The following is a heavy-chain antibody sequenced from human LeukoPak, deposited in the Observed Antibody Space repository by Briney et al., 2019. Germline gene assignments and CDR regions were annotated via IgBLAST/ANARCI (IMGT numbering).Heavy chain of an antibody. V-gene: IGHV3-53*01. CDR1: GFTVSSNY. J-gene: IGHJ4*02. CDR3: ARDPIAVAGYYFDY. D-gene: IGHD6-19*01. Sequence: PGGSLRLSCAASGFTVSSNYMSWVRQAPGKGLEGVSVIYSGGSTHYADAVKGRFTISRDNSKNTLYLQMNSLRAEDTAVYYCARDPIAVAGYYFDYWGQGTLVTVSS. CDR2: IYSGGST.